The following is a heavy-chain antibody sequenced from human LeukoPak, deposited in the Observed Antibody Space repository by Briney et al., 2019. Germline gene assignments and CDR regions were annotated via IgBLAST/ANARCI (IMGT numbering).Heavy chain of an antibody. CDR1: GFTFSSYA. D-gene: IGHD7-27*01. Sequence: PGGSLRLSCAASGFTFSSYAMHWVRQAPGKGLEYVSAISSNGGSTYYANSVKGRFTISRDNSKNTLYLQMGSLRAEDMAVYYCARVKGQLTGDRAFDIWGRGTMVTVSS. J-gene: IGHJ3*02. CDR3: ARVKGQLTGDRAFDI. CDR2: ISSNGGST. V-gene: IGHV3-64*01.